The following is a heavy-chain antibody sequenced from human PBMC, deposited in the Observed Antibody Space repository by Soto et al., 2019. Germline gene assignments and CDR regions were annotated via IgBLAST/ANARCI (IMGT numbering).Heavy chain of an antibody. CDR1: GGSISSGGYY. J-gene: IGHJ5*02. CDR3: ARDHGVWFDP. CDR2: IYYSGST. V-gene: IGHV4-31*03. D-gene: IGHD3-10*01. Sequence: PSETLSLTCTVSGGSISSGGYYWSWIRQHPGKGLEWIGYIYYSGSTYYNPSLKSRATISVDTSKNQFSLKLSSVTAADTAVYYCARDHGVWFDPWGQGTLVTVSS.